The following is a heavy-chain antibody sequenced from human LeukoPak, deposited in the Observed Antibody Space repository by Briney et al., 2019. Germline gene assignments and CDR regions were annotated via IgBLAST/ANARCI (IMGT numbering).Heavy chain of an antibody. D-gene: IGHD6-19*01. CDR2: IYSGGST. V-gene: IGHV3-53*01. CDR1: GFTVSSNY. CDR3: ARDLGLAVAGTFDY. J-gene: IGHJ4*02. Sequence: GGSLRLSCAASGFTVSSNYMSWVRQAPGKGLEWVSVIYSGGSTYYADSVKGRFTISRDNAKNSLYLQMNSLRAEDTAVYYCARDLGLAVAGTFDYWGQGTLVTVSS.